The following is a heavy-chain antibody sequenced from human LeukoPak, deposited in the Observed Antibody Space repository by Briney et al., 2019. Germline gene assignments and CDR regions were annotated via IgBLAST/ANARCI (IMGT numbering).Heavy chain of an antibody. CDR3: ARGEVNLAYCDGDCYSKEEFDY. Sequence: SETLSLTCAVYGGSLSGYYWSWIRQPPGKGLEWIGEINHSGSTNYNPSLKSRVTISVDTSKNQFSLKLSSVTAADTAVYYCARGEVNLAYCDGDCYSKEEFDYWGQGTLVTVSS. CDR2: INHSGST. V-gene: IGHV4-34*01. J-gene: IGHJ4*02. D-gene: IGHD2-21*02. CDR1: GGSLSGYY.